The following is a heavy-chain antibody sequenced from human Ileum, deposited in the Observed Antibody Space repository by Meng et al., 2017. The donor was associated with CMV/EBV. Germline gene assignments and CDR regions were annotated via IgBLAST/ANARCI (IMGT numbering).Heavy chain of an antibody. D-gene: IGHD3-10*01. CDR2: IHYTGST. CDR1: GGSISSFY. Sequence: SETLSLTCTVSGGSISSFYWSWIRQPPGKGLEWIGYIHYTGSTNYNPSLQSRVTISVETSKTQFSLNLSSVTAADTAVYYCARGRVYYYGWNPPYGMDVWGRGTTVTVSS. CDR3: ARGRVYYYGWNPPYGMDV. V-gene: IGHV4-59*01. J-gene: IGHJ6*02.